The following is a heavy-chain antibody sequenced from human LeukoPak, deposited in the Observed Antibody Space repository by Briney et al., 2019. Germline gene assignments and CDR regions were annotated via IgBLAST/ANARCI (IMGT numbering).Heavy chain of an antibody. CDR1: GLTFSNYW. Sequence: GGSLRLSCVVSGLTFSNYWMIWVRQAPGKGLESVAIIKEDGSAKYYLDSVKGRFTISRDNAKNSLYLEMNSLRAEDTAVYYCAGPLPYDSSGYFYFDYWGQGTLVTVSS. D-gene: IGHD3-22*01. J-gene: IGHJ4*02. CDR2: IKEDGSAK. CDR3: AGPLPYDSSGYFYFDY. V-gene: IGHV3-7*01.